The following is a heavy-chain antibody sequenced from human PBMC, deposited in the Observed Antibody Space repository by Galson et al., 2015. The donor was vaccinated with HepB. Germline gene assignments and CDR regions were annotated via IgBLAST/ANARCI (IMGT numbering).Heavy chain of an antibody. J-gene: IGHJ1*01. Sequence: SVKVSCKASGYTFTGYYMHWVRQAPGQGLEWMGWINPNSGGTNYAQKFQGWVTMTRDTSISTAYMELSRLRSDDTAVYYCARGIRVLRYFDWWVQHWGQGSLVTVSS. CDR2: INPNSGGT. CDR3: ARGIRVLRYFDWWVQH. CDR1: GYTFTGYY. V-gene: IGHV1-2*04. D-gene: IGHD3-9*01.